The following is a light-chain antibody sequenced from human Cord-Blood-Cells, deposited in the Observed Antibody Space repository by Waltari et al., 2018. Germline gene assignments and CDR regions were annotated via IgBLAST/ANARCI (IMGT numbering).Light chain of an antibody. J-gene: IGKJ3*01. CDR3: QQYYSTLT. V-gene: IGKV4-1*01. CDR2: WAS. Sequence: DIVMTQSPDSLAVSLGERATINCKSSQSVLYSSNNKHYLAWYQQKPGQPPKLLIYWASTRESGVPDRFSGSGSGTDFTLTISSLQAEDVAVYYCQQYYSTLTFGPGTKVDIK. CDR1: QSVLYSSNNKHY.